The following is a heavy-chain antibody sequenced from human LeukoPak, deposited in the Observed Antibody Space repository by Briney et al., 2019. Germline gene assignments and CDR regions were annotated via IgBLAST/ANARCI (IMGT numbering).Heavy chain of an antibody. V-gene: IGHV4-59*01. J-gene: IGHJ4*02. CDR3: ARVGTVARNSGSLFDY. CDR1: GGSISSYY. CDR2: IYYSGST. Sequence: SETLSLTCTVSGGSISSYYWSWIRQPPGKGLEWIGYIYYSGSTNYNPSLKSRVTISVDTSKNQFSLKLSSVTAADTAVYYCARVGTVARNSGSLFDYWGQGTLVTVSS. D-gene: IGHD4-23*01.